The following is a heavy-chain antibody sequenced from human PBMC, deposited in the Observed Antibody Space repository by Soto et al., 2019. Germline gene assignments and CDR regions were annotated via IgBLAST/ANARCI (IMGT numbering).Heavy chain of an antibody. CDR1: GFTFSSYA. CDR2: ISSDGSNK. V-gene: IGHV3-30-3*01. J-gene: IGHJ4*02. Sequence: QVQLVESGGGVVQPGRSQRLSCAASGFTFSSYAMHWVRQAPGKGLEWVAVISSDGSNKYYADSVKGRFTISRDNSKNTLYLQMNSLRAEDTAVYYCAREGGYSYGGYYFDYWGQGTLVTVSS. CDR3: AREGGYSYGGYYFDY. D-gene: IGHD5-18*01.